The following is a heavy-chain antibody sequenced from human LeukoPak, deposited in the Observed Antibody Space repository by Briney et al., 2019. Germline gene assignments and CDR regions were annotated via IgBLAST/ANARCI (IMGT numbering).Heavy chain of an antibody. CDR1: GFTFSSYA. Sequence: GGSLRLSCAASGFTFSSYAMHWVRQAPGKGLEWVAVISYDGSNKYYADSVRGRFTISRDNAKNSLFLQMNSLRAEDTAIYYCTCDIDRSGGLWGQGTMVTVSS. D-gene: IGHD2-15*01. J-gene: IGHJ3*01. V-gene: IGHV3-30-3*01. CDR3: TCDIDRSGGL. CDR2: ISYDGSNK.